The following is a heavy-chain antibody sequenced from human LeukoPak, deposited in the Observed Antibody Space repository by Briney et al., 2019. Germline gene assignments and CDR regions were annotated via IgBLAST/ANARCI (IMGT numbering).Heavy chain of an antibody. D-gene: IGHD3-10*01. CDR1: GGSISSGGYS. J-gene: IGHJ4*02. Sequence: ASETLSLTCAVSGGSISSGGYSWSWIRQPPGKGLEWIGYIYHSGSTYYNPSLKSRVTISVDRSKNQFSLKLSSVTAADTAVYYCARDTYYYGSGLDYWGQGTLVTVSS. CDR2: IYHSGST. V-gene: IGHV4-30-2*01. CDR3: ARDTYYYGSGLDY.